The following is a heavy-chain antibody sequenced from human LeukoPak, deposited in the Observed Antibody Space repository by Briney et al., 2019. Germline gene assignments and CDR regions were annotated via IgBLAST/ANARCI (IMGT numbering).Heavy chain of an antibody. CDR1: GFTFSNYA. Sequence: GGSLRLSCAASGFTFSNYAMSWVRQAPGKGLEWVSAISGSGVSTYYADSVKGQFTISRDNSKNTLYLQMNSLRAEDTAVYYCAKEEWLLAVYFDYWGQGTLVTVSS. CDR2: ISGSGVST. CDR3: AKEEWLLAVYFDY. D-gene: IGHD3-3*01. J-gene: IGHJ4*02. V-gene: IGHV3-23*01.